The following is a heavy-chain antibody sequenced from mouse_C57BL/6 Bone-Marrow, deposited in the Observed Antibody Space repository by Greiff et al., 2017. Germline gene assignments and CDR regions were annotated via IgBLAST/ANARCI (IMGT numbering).Heavy chain of an antibody. CDR3: ARALNHMVTTNDFDY. V-gene: IGHV5-9*01. D-gene: IGHD2-2*01. Sequence: EVKLVESGGGLVKPGGSLKLSCAASGFTFSSYTMSWVRQTPEKRLEWVATISGGGGNTYYPDSVKGRFTISRDNAKNTLYLQMSSLRSEDTALYYCARALNHMVTTNDFDYWGQGTTLTVSS. CDR2: ISGGGGNT. J-gene: IGHJ2*01. CDR1: GFTFSSYT.